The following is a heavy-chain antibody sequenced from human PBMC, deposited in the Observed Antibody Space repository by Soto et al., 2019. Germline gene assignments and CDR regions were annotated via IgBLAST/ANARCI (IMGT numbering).Heavy chain of an antibody. CDR3: AKEARLRRSYSISTYYYSDY. CDR2: ISYDGSNT. V-gene: IGHV3-30*18. CDR1: GFTFSSYG. Sequence: QVQLVESGGGVVQPGRSLRLSCVASGFTFSSYGMHWVRQAPGKGLEWVAIISYDGSNTYYADSVKGRFSISRDNSKNTPYPQTTRLRTEDRSVYYIAKEARLRRSYSISTYYYSDYWGPGTLVTVPS. J-gene: IGHJ4*02. D-gene: IGHD1-26*01.